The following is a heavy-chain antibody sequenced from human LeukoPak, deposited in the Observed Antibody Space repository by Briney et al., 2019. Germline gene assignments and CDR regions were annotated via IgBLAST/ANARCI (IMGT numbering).Heavy chain of an antibody. D-gene: IGHD3-10*01. CDR1: GFFFGDYA. CDR3: ARDDGSPFDP. V-gene: IGHV3-49*04. Sequence: GGSLRLSCTGSGFFFGDYALSWVRQGPGEGREGVGFIRGKTYGGATEYAASVKDRFTISRDDSRSIVYLQMNSLETEDTGVYYCARDDGSPFDPWGQGTLVTVSS. J-gene: IGHJ5*02. CDR2: IRGKTYGGAT.